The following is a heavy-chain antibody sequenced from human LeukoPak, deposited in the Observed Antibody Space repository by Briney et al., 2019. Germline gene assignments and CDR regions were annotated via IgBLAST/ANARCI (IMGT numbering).Heavy chain of an antibody. CDR1: GFTFSSYA. Sequence: GGSLRLSCAASGFTFSSYAMSWVRQAPGKGLEWVSAISGSGGSTYYADSVKGRFTISRDNSKNTLYLQMNSLRAEDTAVYYCAKQGDSGSYYPYYFDYWGQGTLDTVSS. D-gene: IGHD1-26*01. V-gene: IGHV3-23*01. CDR2: ISGSGGST. CDR3: AKQGDSGSYYPYYFDY. J-gene: IGHJ4*02.